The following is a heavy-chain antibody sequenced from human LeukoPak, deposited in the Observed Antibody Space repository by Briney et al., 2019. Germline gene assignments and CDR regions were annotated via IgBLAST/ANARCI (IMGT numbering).Heavy chain of an antibody. Sequence: SQTLSLTCAISGDSVSSNSDAWNWIRQSPSRGLEWLGRTYYRSKWYNDYAVSVKSRITINPDTSKNQLSLQLNSVNPEDTAVYYCSSGIAAAAFEPFDIWGQGTMVTVSS. V-gene: IGHV6-1*01. CDR3: SSGIAAAAFEPFDI. CDR2: TYYRSKWYN. CDR1: GDSVSSNSDA. J-gene: IGHJ3*02. D-gene: IGHD6-13*01.